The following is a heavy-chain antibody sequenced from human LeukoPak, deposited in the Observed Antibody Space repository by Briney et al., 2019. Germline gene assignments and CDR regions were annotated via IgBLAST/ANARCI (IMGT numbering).Heavy chain of an antibody. Sequence: GGSLRLSCIATGFMFSRHTMNWVRQAPGKGLEWVSAIGGSRGSTYYADSVKGRFTISRDISENTLSLQMNSLRAEDTAVYYCAKDSDYDFWSGYWNGNYYYYGMDVWGQGTTVTVSS. CDR1: GFMFSRHT. D-gene: IGHD3-3*01. J-gene: IGHJ6*02. CDR3: AKDSDYDFWSGYWNGNYYYYGMDV. V-gene: IGHV3-23*01. CDR2: IGGSRGST.